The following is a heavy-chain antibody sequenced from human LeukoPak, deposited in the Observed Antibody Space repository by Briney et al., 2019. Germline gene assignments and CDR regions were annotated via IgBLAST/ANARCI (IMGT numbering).Heavy chain of an antibody. J-gene: IGHJ5*01. CDR2: VNPSGSST. D-gene: IGHD6-13*01. CDR3: ARSAVVISAAGTLNWFDS. Sequence: GASVKVSCKDSGYTFTGYYMHWVRQAPGQGLEWMGIVNPSGSSTTYAQKFQGRVTMTGDTSTSTVYMELSSLRSADTAVYYCARSAVVISAAGTLNWFDSWGQGTQVTVSS. V-gene: IGHV1-46*01. CDR1: GYTFTGYY.